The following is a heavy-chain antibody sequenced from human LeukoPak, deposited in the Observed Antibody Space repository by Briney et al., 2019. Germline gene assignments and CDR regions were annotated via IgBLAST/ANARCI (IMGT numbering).Heavy chain of an antibody. Sequence: GASVKVSCKVSGYTLTELSMHWVRQAPGQGLEWMGGIIPIFGTATYAQKFQGRVTIDADTSTSTAYMEVNSLRSEDTAVYYCARGYSDTSGPYGSWFDPWGQGTLVTVSS. D-gene: IGHD2-21*01. CDR1: GYTLTELS. CDR3: ARGYSDTSGPYGSWFDP. CDR2: IIPIFGTA. V-gene: IGHV1-69*06. J-gene: IGHJ5*02.